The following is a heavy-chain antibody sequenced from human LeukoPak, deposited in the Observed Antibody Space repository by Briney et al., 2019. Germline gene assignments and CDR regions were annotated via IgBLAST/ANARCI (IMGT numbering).Heavy chain of an antibody. J-gene: IGHJ4*02. D-gene: IGHD4-11*01. CDR1: GFTFSSYA. CDR3: VKAPGPYSNYYFDY. V-gene: IGHV3-30-3*01. Sequence: GGSLRLSCAASGFTFSSYAMHWVRQAPGKGLEWVAVISYDGSNKYYADSVKGRFTISRDNSKNTLYLQMNSLRAEDTAVYYCVKAPGPYSNYYFDYWGQGTLVTVSS. CDR2: ISYDGSNK.